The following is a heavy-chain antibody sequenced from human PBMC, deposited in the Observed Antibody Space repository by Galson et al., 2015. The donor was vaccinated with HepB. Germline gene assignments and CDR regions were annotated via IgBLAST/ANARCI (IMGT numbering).Heavy chain of an antibody. CDR1: GYTFTSYY. CDR3: ARRGRGGSGNLIDDAFDI. V-gene: IGHV1-46*01. Sequence: SVKVSCKASGYTFTSYYMHWVRQAPGQGLEWMGIINPSGGSTSYAQKFQGRVTMTRDTSTSTVYMELSSLRSEDTAVYYCARRGRGGSGNLIDDAFDIWGQGTMVTVSS. CDR2: INPSGGST. D-gene: IGHD3-10*01. J-gene: IGHJ3*02.